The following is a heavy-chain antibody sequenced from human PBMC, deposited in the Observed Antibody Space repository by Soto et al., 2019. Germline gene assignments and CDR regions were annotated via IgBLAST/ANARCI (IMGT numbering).Heavy chain of an antibody. Sequence: GGSLRLSCAASGFTFSSYAMSWVRQAPGKGLEWVSAISGSGGSTYYADSVKGRFTISRDNSKNTLYLQMNSLRVEDTALYYCATGQDCSGGSCFDFDYWGQGTRVTVSS. CDR3: ATGQDCSGGSCFDFDY. CDR1: GFTFSSYA. V-gene: IGHV3-23*01. D-gene: IGHD2-15*01. J-gene: IGHJ4*02. CDR2: ISGSGGST.